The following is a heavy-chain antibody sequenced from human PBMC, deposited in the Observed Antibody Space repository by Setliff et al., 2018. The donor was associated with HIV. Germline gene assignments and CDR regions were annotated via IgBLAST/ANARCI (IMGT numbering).Heavy chain of an antibody. Sequence: GGSLRLSCAASGFTLSDHYMDWVRQAPGKGLQWVGRIRNKANGFIVEYAASVNGRFTISKDESNNFLFLQMNSLGTEDTAVYYCARNRGNSFGQGFDYWGQGTLVTVSS. CDR3: ARNRGNSFGQGFDY. V-gene: IGHV3-72*01. CDR2: IRNKANGFIV. D-gene: IGHD5-18*01. J-gene: IGHJ4*02. CDR1: GFTLSDHY.